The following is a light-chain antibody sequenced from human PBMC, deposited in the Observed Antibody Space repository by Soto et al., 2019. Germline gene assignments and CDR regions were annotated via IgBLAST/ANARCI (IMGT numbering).Light chain of an antibody. Sequence: EIVLTQSPGTLSLSPGERATLSCRASQSVSNNYLAWYQQKPGQAPRLLIYGASNRATGIPDRFSGSGSGTAFTFTISTLEAEEFAVYYCQQYGSSGTFGQGTKVEIK. CDR2: GAS. V-gene: IGKV3-20*01. J-gene: IGKJ1*01. CDR3: QQYGSSGT. CDR1: QSVSNNY.